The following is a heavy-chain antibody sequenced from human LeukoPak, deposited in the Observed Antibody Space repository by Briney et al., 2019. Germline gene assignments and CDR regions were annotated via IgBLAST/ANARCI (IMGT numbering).Heavy chain of an antibody. CDR3: ARDQSSGWATDYYYYYGMDV. Sequence: GASVKVSCKASGYTFTSYGISWVRQAPGQGLEWMGWISAYNGNTNYAQKLQGRVTMTTDTSTSTAYMELRSLRSDDTAVYYCARDQSSGWATDYYYYYGMDVWGQGTTVTVSS. CDR2: ISAYNGNT. V-gene: IGHV1-18*01. D-gene: IGHD6-19*01. CDR1: GYTFTSYG. J-gene: IGHJ6*02.